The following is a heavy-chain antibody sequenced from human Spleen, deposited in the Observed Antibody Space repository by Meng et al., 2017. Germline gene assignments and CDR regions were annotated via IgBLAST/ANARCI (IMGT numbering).Heavy chain of an antibody. CDR2: LYQSGST. Sequence: SETLSLTCAVSGYSITGSYNWGWIRQSPGKGLEWIGSLYQSGSTYYNPSLKSRVTMSADTSKNQFSLKLTSVTAADTAVYYCANEGDGDSTIDYWGQGTLVTVSS. V-gene: IGHV4-38-2*01. D-gene: IGHD4-17*01. J-gene: IGHJ4*02. CDR3: ANEGDGDSTIDY. CDR1: GYSITGSYN.